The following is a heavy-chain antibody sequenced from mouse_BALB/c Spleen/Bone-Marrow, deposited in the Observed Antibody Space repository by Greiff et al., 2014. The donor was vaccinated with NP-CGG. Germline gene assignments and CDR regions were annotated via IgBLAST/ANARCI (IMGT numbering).Heavy chain of an antibody. V-gene: IGHV2-9*02. CDR3: ARVYLWYFDV. Sequence: QGQLKEAGTGLVAPSQSLSITFTVSGVLFTSYGVHWVRQPPGKGLEWLGVIWAGGSTNYNSALMSRLSISKDNSKSQVFLKMNSLQTDDTAMYYCARVYLWYFDVWGAGTTVTVAS. D-gene: IGHD2-3*01. CDR2: IWAGGST. J-gene: IGHJ1*01. CDR1: GVLFTSYG.